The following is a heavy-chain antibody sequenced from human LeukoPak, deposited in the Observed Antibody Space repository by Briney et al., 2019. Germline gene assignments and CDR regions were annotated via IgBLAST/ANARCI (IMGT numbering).Heavy chain of an antibody. CDR3: ARDRPNSGSYYPYYFDY. Sequence: ASVNLSCNASGYTFTVYYMHWVRHAPGQGLELVGLTNPNSGGTNYAQKFQGRVTMTRDTAISTAYMELSRLRSDDTAVYYCARDRPNSGSYYPYYFDYWGQGTLVTVSS. CDR2: TNPNSGGT. V-gene: IGHV1-2*02. J-gene: IGHJ4*02. D-gene: IGHD1-26*01. CDR1: GYTFTVYY.